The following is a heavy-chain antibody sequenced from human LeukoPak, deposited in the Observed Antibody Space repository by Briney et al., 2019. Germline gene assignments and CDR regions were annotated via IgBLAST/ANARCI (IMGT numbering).Heavy chain of an antibody. D-gene: IGHD3-10*02. CDR3: ARELRAVFGSYYYYYMDV. J-gene: IGHJ6*03. CDR2: INPNRSGT. V-gene: IGHV1-2*02. Sequence: ASVKVSCKASGYTFTGYYMHWVRQAPGQGLEWIGWINPNRSGTNYAQKFQSRVTMTRDTTISAAYMELSRLRSDDTAVYYCARELRAVFGSYYYYYMDVWGKGTTVTVSS. CDR1: GYTFTGYY.